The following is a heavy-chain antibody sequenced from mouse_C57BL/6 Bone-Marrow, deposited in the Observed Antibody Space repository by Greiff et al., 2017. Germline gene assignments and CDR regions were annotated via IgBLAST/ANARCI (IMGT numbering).Heavy chain of an antibody. J-gene: IGHJ3*01. CDR3: ARCFYYGNDVFAY. Sequence: QVQLQQPGAELVKPGASVKLSCKASGYTFTSYWMQWVNQRPGQGLEWIGEIDPSDSNTNYNQKFKGKATLTVDTSSSTAYMQLSSLTSEDSAVYYCARCFYYGNDVFAYWGQGTLVTVSA. V-gene: IGHV1-50*01. CDR2: IDPSDSNT. CDR1: GYTFTSYW. D-gene: IGHD2-2*01.